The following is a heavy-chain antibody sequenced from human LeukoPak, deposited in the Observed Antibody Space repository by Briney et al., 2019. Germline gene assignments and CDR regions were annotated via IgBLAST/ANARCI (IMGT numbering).Heavy chain of an antibody. J-gene: IGHJ4*02. CDR3: VKGIVVVTARAFDY. D-gene: IGHD2-21*02. Sequence: WGSLSLSCSASGFTFSSYAMHWVRQAPGKGLEYVSAISSNGGSTYYAESVKGRFTISRDNSKNTLYLQMSSLRPEDTAVYYCVKGIVVVTARAFDYWGLGTLDPVPS. V-gene: IGHV3-64D*06. CDR1: GFTFSSYA. CDR2: ISSNGGST.